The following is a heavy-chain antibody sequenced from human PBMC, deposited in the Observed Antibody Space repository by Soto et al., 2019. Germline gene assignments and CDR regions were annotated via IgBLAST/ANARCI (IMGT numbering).Heavy chain of an antibody. V-gene: IGHV4-4*07. CDR2: IYTSGSP. J-gene: IGHJ5*02. CDR3: ARDEGFGELTWFDP. D-gene: IGHD3-10*01. Sequence: QVQLQASGPGLVKPSETLSLTCTVSGGSISSHYWNWIRQPAGKGLEWIGRIYTSGSPNYNPSLKSRVTMSVDTSKNQFSLKLSSVTAADTAVYYCARDEGFGELTWFDPWGQGTLVTVSS. CDR1: GGSISSHY.